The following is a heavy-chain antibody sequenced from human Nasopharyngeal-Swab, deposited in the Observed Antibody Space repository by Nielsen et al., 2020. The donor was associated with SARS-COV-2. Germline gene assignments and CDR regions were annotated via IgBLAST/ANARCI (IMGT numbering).Heavy chain of an antibody. CDR2: ISAYNGNT. D-gene: IGHD2-15*01. CDR1: GYTFTSYG. V-gene: IGHV1-18*01. Sequence: ASVKVSCKASGYTFTSYGISWVRQAPGQGLEWMGWISAYNGNTNYAQELQGRVTMTTDTSTSTAYMELRSLRSDDTAVYYCAAGVLGYCSGGSCPDYWGQGTLVTVSS. CDR3: AAGVLGYCSGGSCPDY. J-gene: IGHJ4*02.